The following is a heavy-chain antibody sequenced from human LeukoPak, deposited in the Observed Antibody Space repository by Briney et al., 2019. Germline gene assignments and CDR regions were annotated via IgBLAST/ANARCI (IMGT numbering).Heavy chain of an antibody. V-gene: IGHV4-30-2*01. CDR2: IYHSGST. CDR3: ARGRRRGGYYDSSGPNWFDP. Sequence: SETLSLTCAVSGGSISSGGYSWSWIRQPPGKGLEWIGYIYHSGSTDYNPSLKSRVTISVDRSKNQFSLKLSSVTAADTAVYYCARGRRRGGYYDSSGPNWFDPWGQGTLVTVSS. CDR1: GGSISSGGYS. D-gene: IGHD3-22*01. J-gene: IGHJ5*02.